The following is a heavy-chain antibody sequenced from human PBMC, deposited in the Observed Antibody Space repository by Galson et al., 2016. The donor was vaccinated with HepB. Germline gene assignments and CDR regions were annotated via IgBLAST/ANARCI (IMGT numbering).Heavy chain of an antibody. Sequence: ETLSLTCAVYGGSFSGYYWSWIRQSPGKGLEWIGEVYHSGSTNYNPSLKSRVTISADTSKNQFSLKLTSVTAADTAICYCARGRSSGWYRKRFDIWGQGTPVTVSS. CDR3: ARGRSSGWYRKRFDI. J-gene: IGHJ4*02. CDR1: GGSFSGYY. D-gene: IGHD6-19*01. CDR2: VYHSGST. V-gene: IGHV4-34*01.